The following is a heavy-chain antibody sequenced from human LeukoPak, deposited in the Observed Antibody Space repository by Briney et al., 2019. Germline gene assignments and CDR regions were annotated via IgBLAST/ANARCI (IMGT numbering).Heavy chain of an antibody. CDR1: GFSFSSYE. CDR3: ARGRRRMDV. V-gene: IGHV3-48*03. J-gene: IGHJ6*02. Sequence: PGGSLRLSGAASGFSFSSYEMNWVRQAPGKGLEWVSSVKGRFTISRDNAKNSLYLQMNSLRAEDTAVYYCARGRRRMDVWGQGTTVTVSS.